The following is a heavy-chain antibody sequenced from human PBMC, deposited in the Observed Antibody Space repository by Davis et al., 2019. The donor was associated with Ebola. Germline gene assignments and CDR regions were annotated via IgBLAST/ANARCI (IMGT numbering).Heavy chain of an antibody. V-gene: IGHV3-23*01. CDR3: AKDKNYDFWSGYPHDAFDI. J-gene: IGHJ3*02. D-gene: IGHD3-3*01. CDR1: GFTFSSYA. Sequence: WGSLRLSCAASGFTFSSYAMSWVRQAPGKGLEWVSAISGSGGSTYYADSVKGRFTISRDNSKNTLYLQMNSLRAEDTAIYYCAKDKNYDFWSGYPHDAFDIWGQGTMVTVSS. CDR2: ISGSGGST.